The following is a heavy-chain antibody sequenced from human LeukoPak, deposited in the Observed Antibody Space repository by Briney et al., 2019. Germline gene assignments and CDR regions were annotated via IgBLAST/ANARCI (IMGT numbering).Heavy chain of an antibody. D-gene: IGHD6-13*01. CDR2: IYYSGST. CDR3: ARRNSSPVRVDP. V-gene: IGHV4-39*01. Sequence: SETLSLTCTVSGGSISSSSYYWGWIRQPPGKGLEWIGSIYYSGSTYYNPSLKNRVTISVDTSKNQFSLKLSSVTAADTAVYYCARRNSSPVRVDPWGQGTLVTVSS. J-gene: IGHJ5*02. CDR1: GGSISSSSYY.